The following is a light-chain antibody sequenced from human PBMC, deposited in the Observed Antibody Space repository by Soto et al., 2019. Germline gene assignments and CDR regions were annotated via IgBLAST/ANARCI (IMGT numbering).Light chain of an antibody. J-gene: IGKJ4*01. CDR1: QSVSSSH. V-gene: IGKV3-20*01. CDR2: GAS. CDR3: QHYGTSPPALT. Sequence: DIVLTQSPGTLSLPPGERAILSCSASQSVSSSHLAWYQQKPGQAPRLLIYGASSRATGIPDRFSGSGSGTDLSLTISRLEPEDFAVYYCQHYGTSPPALTFGGGTKVEIK.